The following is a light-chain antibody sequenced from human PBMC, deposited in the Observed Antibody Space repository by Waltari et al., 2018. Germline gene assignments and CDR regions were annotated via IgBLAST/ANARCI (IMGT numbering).Light chain of an antibody. CDR2: KGS. CDR1: SFPKQY. CDR3: QSAAGSVTV. V-gene: IGLV3-25*03. Sequence: SYELTQPPSASVSPGPTASIPCPGASFPKQYAYWYQQKPGQAPVLVMFKGSARPSGIPERFSGSSSGTTATLTISGVQAEDEADYFCQSAAGSVTVFGGGTKLTVL. J-gene: IGLJ3*02.